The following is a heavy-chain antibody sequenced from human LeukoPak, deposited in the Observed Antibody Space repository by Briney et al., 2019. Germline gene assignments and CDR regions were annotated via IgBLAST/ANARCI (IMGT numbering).Heavy chain of an antibody. CDR2: IYHSGST. D-gene: IGHD3-10*01. J-gene: IGHJ4*02. CDR1: GGSLSSGTYS. V-gene: IGHV4-30-2*01. CDR3: ARYRGSGSHDY. Sequence: SETLSLTCAVSGGSLSSGTYSWSWIRQPPGKGLEWIGYIYHSGSTYCDPSLKSRLTISVDRSRNQFSLKLSSVTAADTAVYYCARYRGSGSHDYWGQGTLVTVSS.